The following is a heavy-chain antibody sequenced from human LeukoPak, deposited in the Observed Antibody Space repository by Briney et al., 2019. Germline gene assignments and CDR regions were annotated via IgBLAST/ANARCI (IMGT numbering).Heavy chain of an antibody. J-gene: IGHJ4*02. D-gene: IGHD1-1*01. CDR3: AKAAGTTLDY. CDR1: GFTFSSYG. V-gene: IGHV3-30*18. Sequence: GGSLTLSCTASGFTFSSYGMHWVRQAPGKGLEWVAVISYDGSNKYYADSVKGRFTISRDNSKNTLYLQMNSLRAEDTAVYYCAKAAGTTLDYWGQGTLVTVSS. CDR2: ISYDGSNK.